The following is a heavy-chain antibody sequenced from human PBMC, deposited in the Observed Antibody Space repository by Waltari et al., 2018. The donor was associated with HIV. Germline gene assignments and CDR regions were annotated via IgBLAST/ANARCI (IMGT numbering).Heavy chain of an antibody. V-gene: IGHV1-46*03. Sequence: QVYLAQSGSEIKRPGASVKISCKTSGYTFTRFYIHWVRQAPGQGLNWVGVVSPEGGAATFPPHFQDRITLTADTSTDTAFLEMTKLTSADTAVYFCGRGSADYINYWGQGTLVIVS. CDR1: GYTFTRFY. CDR3: GRGSADYINY. J-gene: IGHJ4*02. CDR2: VSPEGGAA. D-gene: IGHD4-4*01.